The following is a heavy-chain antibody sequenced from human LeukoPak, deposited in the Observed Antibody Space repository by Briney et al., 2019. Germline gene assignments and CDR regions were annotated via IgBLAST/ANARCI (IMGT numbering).Heavy chain of an antibody. D-gene: IGHD6-6*01. CDR2: IYPGDSDT. Sequence: GESLKISCKGSGYSFTSYWIGWVRQMPGKDLEWMGIIYPGDSDTRYSPSFQGQVTISADKSISTAYLQWSSLKASDTAMYYCARRSPFRSYGSSSLWWFDPWGQGTLVTVSS. J-gene: IGHJ5*02. CDR3: ARRSPFRSYGSSSLWWFDP. CDR1: GYSFTSYW. V-gene: IGHV5-51*01.